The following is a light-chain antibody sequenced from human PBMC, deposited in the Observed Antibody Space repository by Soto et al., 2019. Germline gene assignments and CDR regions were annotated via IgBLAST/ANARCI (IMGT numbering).Light chain of an antibody. J-gene: IGKJ1*01. CDR2: WAS. CDR1: QSVLYSSNNKNY. Sequence: DTVMTQSPDSLAVSLGERATINCKSSQSVLYSSNNKNYLAWYQQKPGQPPKLLIYWASTRESGVPDRFSGSGSGTEFTLTISRLQPDDVATYYCLQYSIHSWTFGQGTKVDIK. V-gene: IGKV4-1*01. CDR3: LQYSIHSWT.